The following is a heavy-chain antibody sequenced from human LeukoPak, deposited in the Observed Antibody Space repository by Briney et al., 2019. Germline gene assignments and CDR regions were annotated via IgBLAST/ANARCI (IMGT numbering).Heavy chain of an antibody. CDR1: GGSISSSSYY. D-gene: IGHD2-2*01. CDR2: IYYSGST. CDR3: ARFQLGYCSSTSCSNFDY. J-gene: IGHJ4*02. V-gene: IGHV4-39*01. Sequence: PSETLSLTCTVSGGSISSSSYYWGWIRQPPGKGLEWIGSIYYSGSTYYNPSLKSRVTISVDTSKNQFSLKLSSVTAADTAVYYCARFQLGYCSSTSCSNFDYWGQGTLVTVSS.